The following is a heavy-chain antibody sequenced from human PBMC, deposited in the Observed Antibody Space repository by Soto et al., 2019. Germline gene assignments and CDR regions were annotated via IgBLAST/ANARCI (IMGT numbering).Heavy chain of an antibody. J-gene: IGHJ6*02. CDR2: ISYDGSNK. V-gene: IGHV3-30-3*01. Sequence: SLRLSCRGSGFTFSSYAMHWVRQAPGKGLEWVAVISYDGSNKYYADSVKGRFTISRDNSKNTLYLQMNSLRAEDTAVYYCASYRGDYYYYGMDVWGQGTTVTVSS. CDR1: GFTFSSYA. D-gene: IGHD4-4*01. CDR3: ASYRGDYYYYGMDV.